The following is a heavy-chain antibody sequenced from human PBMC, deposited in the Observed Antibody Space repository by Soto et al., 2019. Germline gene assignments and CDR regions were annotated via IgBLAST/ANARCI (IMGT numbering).Heavy chain of an antibody. V-gene: IGHV1-69*01. CDR2: IIPIFGTA. CDR3: ARELTLPLAFDI. D-gene: IGHD2-15*01. CDR1: GGTFSSYA. J-gene: IGHJ3*02. Sequence: QVQLVQSGAEVKTPGSSVKGSCKASGGTFSSYALSWVRQATGQGLEWMGGIIPIFGTANYAQKFQGRVTITADESTSTSYMELSSLRSEDTAVYYCARELTLPLAFDIWGQVTRVTVSS.